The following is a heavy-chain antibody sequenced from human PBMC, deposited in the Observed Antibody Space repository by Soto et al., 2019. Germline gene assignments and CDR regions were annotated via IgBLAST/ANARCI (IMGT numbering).Heavy chain of an antibody. CDR2: IWYDGSNK. V-gene: IGHV3-33*01. Sequence: QVQLVESGGGVVQPGRSLRLSCAASGFTFSSYGMHWVRQAPGKGLEWVAVIWYDGSNKYYADSVKGRFTISRDNSKNTLYLQMNSLRAEDTAVYYWARDISDYSRWFDPWGQGTLVTVSS. CDR1: GFTFSSYG. D-gene: IGHD4-17*01. J-gene: IGHJ5*02. CDR3: ARDISDYSRWFDP.